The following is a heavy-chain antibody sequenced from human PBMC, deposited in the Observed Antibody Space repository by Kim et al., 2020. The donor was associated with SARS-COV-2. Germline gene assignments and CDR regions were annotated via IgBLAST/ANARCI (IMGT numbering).Heavy chain of an antibody. D-gene: IGHD3-10*01. V-gene: IGHV3-30*18. CDR1: GFTFSSYG. CDR3: AKERITMVRGAMGYYYYGMDV. CDR2: ISYDGSNK. Sequence: GGSLRLSCAASGFTFSSYGMHWVRQAPGKGLEWVAVISYDGSNKYYADSVKGRFTISRDNSKNTLYLQMNSLRAEDTAVYYCAKERITMVRGAMGYYYYGMDVWGQGTTVTVSS. J-gene: IGHJ6*02.